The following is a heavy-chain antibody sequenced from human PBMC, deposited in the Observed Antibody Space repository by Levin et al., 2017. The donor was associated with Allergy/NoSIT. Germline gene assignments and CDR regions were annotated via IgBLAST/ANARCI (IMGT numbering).Heavy chain of an antibody. V-gene: IGHV2-5*01. CDR1: GFSLSNSGVS. J-gene: IGHJ5*02. D-gene: IGHD3-22*01. Sequence: SGPTLVKPTQTLTLTCTFSGFSLSNSGVSVGWLRQPPGKAPQWLAVISWNDDKRYSPSLTSRLTITKDTSKNQVFFTMTNMDPVDTATYYCALGKYYYDSSEGYNWFDPGGQGTLVTV. CDR2: ISWNDDK. CDR3: ALGKYYYDSSEGYNWFDP.